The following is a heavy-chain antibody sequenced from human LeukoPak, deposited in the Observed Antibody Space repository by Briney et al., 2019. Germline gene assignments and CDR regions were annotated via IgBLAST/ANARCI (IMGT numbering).Heavy chain of an antibody. CDR2: IRMKVNGSTT. J-gene: IGHJ5*02. Sequence: GGSLRLSCAASGFTVSSNYMSWVRQAPGRGLEWVGRIRMKVNGSTTQYAASVKGRFAVSRDDSENSLYLQMNSLKSEDTAVYYCARGGPFRGLDPWGQGILVTVSS. V-gene: IGHV3-72*01. D-gene: IGHD2-21*01. CDR1: GFTVSSNY. CDR3: ARGGPFRGLDP.